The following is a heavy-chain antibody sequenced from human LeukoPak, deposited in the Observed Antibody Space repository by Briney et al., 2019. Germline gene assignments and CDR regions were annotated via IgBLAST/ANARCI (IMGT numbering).Heavy chain of an antibody. Sequence: GGSLRLSCAASGFTFSNYGMHWVRQAPGKGLEWVALISFDGSQKYYADSVKGRFTISRDNSKSTVYLQMNSLRVEDAAVYYCAKDLGTGGGDYFDYWGQGTLVTVSS. CDR2: ISFDGSQK. CDR3: AKDLGTGGGDYFDY. CDR1: GFTFSNYG. V-gene: IGHV3-30*02. J-gene: IGHJ4*02. D-gene: IGHD3-16*01.